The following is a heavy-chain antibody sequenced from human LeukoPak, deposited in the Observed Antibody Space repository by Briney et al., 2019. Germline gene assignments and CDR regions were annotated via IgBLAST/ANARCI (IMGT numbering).Heavy chain of an antibody. CDR1: GYSFTNYW. V-gene: IGHV5-10-1*01. Sequence: HGESLKISCKGSGYSFTNYWISWVRQVPGKGLEWMGRIDPSDSYTKYSPSFEGHVTISVDKSISTAFLQWNSLKASDSAMYYCATGASKVTTDFANYWGQGTQVAVSS. CDR3: ATGASKVTTDFANY. J-gene: IGHJ4*02. D-gene: IGHD4-17*01. CDR2: IDPSDSYT.